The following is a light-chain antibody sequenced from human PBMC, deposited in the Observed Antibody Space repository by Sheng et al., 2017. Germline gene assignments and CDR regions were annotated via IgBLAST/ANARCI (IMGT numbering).Light chain of an antibody. CDR3: HQYSDAPST. CDR2: GAS. Sequence: VMTQSPATLSVSPGERATLSCRASQSVFTSLAWYQQKPGQAPRLLIYGASTRASGIPDRFSGSGSGTDFTLTISRVEPEDFAVYYCHQYSDAPSTFGPGTKVDIK. V-gene: IGKV3D-15*01. J-gene: IGKJ3*01. CDR1: QSVFTS.